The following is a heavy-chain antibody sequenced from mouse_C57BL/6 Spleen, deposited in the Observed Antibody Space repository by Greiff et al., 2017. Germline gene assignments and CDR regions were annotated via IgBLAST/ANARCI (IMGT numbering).Heavy chain of an antibody. V-gene: IGHV1-55*01. CDR3: ALYYGNFHYAMDY. D-gene: IGHD2-1*01. CDR2: IYPGSGST. Sequence: VQLQQSGAELVKPGASVKMSCKASGYTFTSYWITWVKQRPGQGLEWIGDIYPGSGSTNYNEKFKSKATLTVDTSSSTAYMQLSSLTSEDSAVYYCALYYGNFHYAMDYWGQGTSVTVSS. J-gene: IGHJ4*01. CDR1: GYTFTSYW.